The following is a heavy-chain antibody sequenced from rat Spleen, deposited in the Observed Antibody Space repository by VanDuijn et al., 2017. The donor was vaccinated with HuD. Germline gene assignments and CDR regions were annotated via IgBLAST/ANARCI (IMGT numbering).Heavy chain of an antibody. V-gene: IGHV5-20*01. CDR2: ISYDGGST. CDR3: AKKSDRFYSDVMDA. D-gene: IGHD1-1*01. Sequence: EVQLVESGGGLVQPGRSMKLSCAASGFIFSDYGMAWVLQAPTKGLEWVASISYDGGSTYYRDSVKGRFTISRDNAKSTLYLQMESLRSEDTATYYCAKKSDRFYSDVMDAWGQGASVTVSS. CDR1: GFIFSDYG. J-gene: IGHJ4*01.